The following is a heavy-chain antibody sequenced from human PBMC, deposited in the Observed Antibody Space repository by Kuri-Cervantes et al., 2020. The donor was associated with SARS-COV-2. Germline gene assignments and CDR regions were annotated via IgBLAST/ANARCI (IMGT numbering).Heavy chain of an antibody. Sequence: GESLKISCAASGFTFSSYAMSWVRQAPGKGLEWVSAISGSGGSTYYADSVKGRFTISRDNAKSSLFLEMNRLRVEDTAVYYCARAHGSGSFYHYFYYYMDVWGKGTTVTVSS. CDR3: ARAHGSGSFYHYFYYYMDV. J-gene: IGHJ6*03. CDR2: ISGSGGST. D-gene: IGHD3-10*01. V-gene: IGHV3-23*01. CDR1: GFTFSSYA.